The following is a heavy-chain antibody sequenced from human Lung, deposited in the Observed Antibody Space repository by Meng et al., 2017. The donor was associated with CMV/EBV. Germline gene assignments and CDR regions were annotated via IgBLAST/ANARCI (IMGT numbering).Heavy chain of an antibody. Sequence: ASVXVSCKASGYTFADYFIHWVRQAPGQGLEWMGRINPQGGGPNYVQKYQDRVTLTMDTSITTAYLEMSGLTSDDTAVYYCAREAETANDYWGHGTLVTVSS. CDR3: AREAETANDY. J-gene: IGHJ4*01. CDR2: INPQGGGP. D-gene: IGHD5-18*01. V-gene: IGHV1-2*02. CDR1: GYTFADYF.